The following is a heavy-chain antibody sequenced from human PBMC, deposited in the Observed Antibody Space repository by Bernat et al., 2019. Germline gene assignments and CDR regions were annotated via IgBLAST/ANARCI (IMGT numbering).Heavy chain of an antibody. CDR2: IYSGGAT. CDR1: GLTVSSNY. J-gene: IGHJ4*02. V-gene: IGHV3-53*02. CDR3: ASFYGSGSYYVDY. Sequence: EVQLVETGGGLIQPGGSLRLSCAASGLTVSSNYMSWVRQTPGKGLEWVSVIYSGGATYYAEPVKGRFTISRDNSKNTLYLQMNSLRAEDTAVYYCASFYGSGSYYVDYWGQGTLVTVSS. D-gene: IGHD3-10*01.